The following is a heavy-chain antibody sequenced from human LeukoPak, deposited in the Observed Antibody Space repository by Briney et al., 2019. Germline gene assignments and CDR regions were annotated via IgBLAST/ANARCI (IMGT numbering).Heavy chain of an antibody. CDR2: IYYSGST. CDR3: ARDRVRFLEWLRIPFDY. J-gene: IGHJ4*02. D-gene: IGHD3-3*01. Sequence: SETLSLTCTVSGGFISSSSYYWGWIRQPPGKGLEWIGSIYYSGSTYYNPSLKSRVTISVDTSKNQFSLKLSSVTAADTAVYYCARDRVRFLEWLRIPFDYWGQGTLVTVSS. V-gene: IGHV4-39*07. CDR1: GGFISSSSYY.